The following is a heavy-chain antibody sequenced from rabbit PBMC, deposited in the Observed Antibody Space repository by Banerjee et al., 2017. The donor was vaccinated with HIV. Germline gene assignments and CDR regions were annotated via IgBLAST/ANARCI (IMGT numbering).Heavy chain of an antibody. Sequence: EESGGDLVQPEGSLTLTCKASGLDFSSSYWICWVRQAPGKGLEWIACIYAGSSGSTYYASWAKGRFTISKTSSTTVTLQMTSLTAADTATYFCARSRYSGGGALLWGPGTLVTVS. CDR2: IYAGSSGST. V-gene: IGHV1S45*01. CDR3: ARSRYSGGGALL. D-gene: IGHD4-1*01. J-gene: IGHJ4*01. CDR1: GLDFSSSYW.